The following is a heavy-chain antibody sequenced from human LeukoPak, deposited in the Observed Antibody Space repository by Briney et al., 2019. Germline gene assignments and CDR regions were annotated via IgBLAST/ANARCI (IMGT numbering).Heavy chain of an antibody. CDR1: GGSFSGYY. CDR3: ARRPHSSSWYRRAPFDY. CDR2: INHSGST. Sequence: SETLSLTCAVYGGSFSGYYWSWIRQPPGKGLEWIGEINHSGSTNYNPSLKSRVTLSVDTYKNQFSLKLSSVTAADTAVYYCARRPHSSSWYRRAPFDYWGQGTLVTVPS. D-gene: IGHD6-13*01. J-gene: IGHJ4*02. V-gene: IGHV4-34*01.